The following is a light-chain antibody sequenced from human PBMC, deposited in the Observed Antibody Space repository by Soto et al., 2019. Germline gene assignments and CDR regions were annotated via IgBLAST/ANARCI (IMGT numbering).Light chain of an antibody. V-gene: IGLV2-14*01. CDR2: EVN. J-gene: IGLJ3*02. Sequence: QSVLTQPASVSGSPGQSITISCTGTSSDIGAYNYVSWYQQHPGKAPKLIIYEVNNRPSGVSNRFSGSKSGNTASLTISGLQLEDEADYHCSSYTGGSTYWIFGGGTKLTV. CDR1: SSDIGAYNY. CDR3: SSYTGGSTYWI.